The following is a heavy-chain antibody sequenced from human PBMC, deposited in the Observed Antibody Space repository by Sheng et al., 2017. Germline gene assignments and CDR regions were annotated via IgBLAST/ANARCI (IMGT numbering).Heavy chain of an antibody. J-gene: IGHJ3*02. D-gene: IGHD4-17*01. CDR2: IIPIFGTA. V-gene: IGHV1-69*01. CDR3: ATHDYGDPNDAFDI. Sequence: SGAEVKKPGSSVKVSCKASGGTFSSYAISWVRQAPGQGLEWMGGIIPIFGTANYAQKFQGRVTITADESTSTAYMELSSLRSDDTAVYYCATHDYGDPNDAFDIWGQGTMVTVSS. CDR1: GGTFSSYA.